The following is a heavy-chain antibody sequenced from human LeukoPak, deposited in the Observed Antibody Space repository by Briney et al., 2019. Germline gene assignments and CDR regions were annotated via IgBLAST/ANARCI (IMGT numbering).Heavy chain of an antibody. J-gene: IGHJ4*02. CDR2: IYYSGST. D-gene: IGHD3-22*01. V-gene: IGHV4-59*01. CDR1: GGSISSYY. CDR3: ARGYYDSSGSYYFDY. Sequence: SETLSLTCTVSGGSISSYYWSWIRQPPGKGLGWIGYIYYSGSTNYNPSLKSRVTISVDTSKNQFSLKLSSVTAADTAVYYCARGYYDSSGSYYFDYWGQGTLVTVSS.